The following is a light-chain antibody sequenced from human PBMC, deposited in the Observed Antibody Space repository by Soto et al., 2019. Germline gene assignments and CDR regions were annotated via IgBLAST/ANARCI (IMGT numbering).Light chain of an antibody. CDR3: ETWDSNTHTV. J-gene: IGLJ3*02. V-gene: IGLV4-60*02. CDR2: LEGSGSY. Sequence: QSVLTQSSSASASLGSSVKLTCTLSSGHSSYIIAWHQQQPGKAHRYLMKLEGSGSYNKGSGVPDRFSGSSSGADRYLTISNLQFEDEADYYCETWDSNTHTVFGGGTKVTVL. CDR1: SGHSSYI.